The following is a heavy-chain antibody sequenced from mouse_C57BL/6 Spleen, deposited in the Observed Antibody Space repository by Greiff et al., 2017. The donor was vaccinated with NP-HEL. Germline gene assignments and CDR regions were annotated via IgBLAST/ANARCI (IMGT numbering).Heavy chain of an antibody. J-gene: IGHJ2*01. D-gene: IGHD1-1*01. CDR1: GYTFTSYW. CDR3: ASSRYGISCDY. V-gene: IGHV1-64*01. Sequence: QVHVKQPGAELVKPGASVKLSCKASGYTFTSYWMHWVKQRPGQGLEWIGMIHPNSGSTNYNEKFKSKATLTVDKSSITAYMQLSSLTSEYSAVYYCASSRYGISCDYWGHGPTLTVSS. CDR2: IHPNSGST.